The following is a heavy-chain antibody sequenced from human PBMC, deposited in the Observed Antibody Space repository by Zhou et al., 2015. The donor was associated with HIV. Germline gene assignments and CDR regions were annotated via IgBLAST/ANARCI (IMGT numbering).Heavy chain of an antibody. D-gene: IGHD6-13*01. Sequence: QVQLVQSGAEVKKPGSSVKVSCKASGGTFSSYAISWVRQAPGQGLEWMGGIIPIFGTANYAQKFQGRVTITADESTSTAYMELSSLRSEDTAVYYCARDWGDGIAAAGPTSDPWGQGTLVTVSS. CDR3: ARDWGDGIAAAGPTSDP. J-gene: IGHJ5*02. CDR1: GGTFSSYA. V-gene: IGHV1-69*01. CDR2: IIPIFGTA.